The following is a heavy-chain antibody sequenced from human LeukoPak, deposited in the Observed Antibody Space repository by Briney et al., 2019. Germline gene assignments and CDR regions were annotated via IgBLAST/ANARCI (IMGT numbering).Heavy chain of an antibody. D-gene: IGHD3-10*01. CDR3: AKSLSSRGLIIPKTTRYFDY. J-gene: IGHJ4*02. Sequence: WGSLRLPCAASGFTVSSNYMSWVRQAPGKGLEWVSVIYSGGSTYYADSVKGRFTISRDNSKNTLYLQMNSLRAEDTAVYYCAKSLSSRGLIIPKTTRYFDYWVQGTLVTVSS. V-gene: IGHV3-66*01. CDR2: IYSGGST. CDR1: GFTVSSNY.